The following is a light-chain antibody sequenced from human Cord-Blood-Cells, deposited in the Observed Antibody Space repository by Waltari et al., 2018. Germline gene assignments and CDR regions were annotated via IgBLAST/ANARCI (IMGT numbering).Light chain of an antibody. J-gene: IGLJ3*02. CDR3: CSDAGSSTFV. CDR1: SSDVGSYNL. V-gene: IGLV2-23*02. CDR2: EVS. Sequence: QSALTQPASVSGSPGQSITLSCTATSSDVGSYNLFAWYQQHPGKAPKLIIYEVSKRPSGVSNRYCDSKSGNTASLTISGLQAEDEADYYCCSDAGSSTFVFGGGTKLTVL.